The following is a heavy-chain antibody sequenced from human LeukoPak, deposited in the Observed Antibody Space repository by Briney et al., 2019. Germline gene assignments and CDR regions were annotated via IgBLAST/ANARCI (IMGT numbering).Heavy chain of an antibody. CDR1: GFTFDDYA. CDR2: VSWNSGSI. Sequence: PGRSLRLSCAASGFTFDDYAMHWVRQAPGKGLEWVSGVSWNSGSIGYADSVKGRFTISRDNAKNSLYLQMNSLRAEDTALYYCAKDRSYSSSFDAFDIWGQGTMVTVSS. J-gene: IGHJ3*02. V-gene: IGHV3-9*01. D-gene: IGHD6-19*01. CDR3: AKDRSYSSSFDAFDI.